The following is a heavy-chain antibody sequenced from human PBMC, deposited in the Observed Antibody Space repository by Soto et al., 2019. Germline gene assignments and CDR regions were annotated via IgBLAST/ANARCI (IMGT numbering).Heavy chain of an antibody. V-gene: IGHV4-34*01. CDR3: ARETMIVVEGRRIDP. Sequence: SETLSLTCAVYGGSFSGYYWTWIRQPPGKGLEWIGEINHSGSTNYNPSLKSRVTISVDTSKNQFSLNLNSVTAADTAVYYCARETMIVVEGRRIDPWGQGTLVTVSS. J-gene: IGHJ5*02. CDR1: GGSFSGYY. D-gene: IGHD3-22*01. CDR2: INHSGST.